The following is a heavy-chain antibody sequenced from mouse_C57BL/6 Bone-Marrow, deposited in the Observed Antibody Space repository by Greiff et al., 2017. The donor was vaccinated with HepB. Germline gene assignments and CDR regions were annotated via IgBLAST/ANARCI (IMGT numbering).Heavy chain of an antibody. CDR3: ARNSGSSSYWYFDV. CDR2: IWTGGGT. CDR1: GFSLTSYA. V-gene: IGHV2-9-1*01. D-gene: IGHD1-1*01. J-gene: IGHJ1*03. Sequence: VQLQQSGPGLVAPSQSLSITCTVSGFSLTSYAISWVRQPPGKGLEWLGVIWTGGGTNYNSALKSRLSISKDNSESQVFLKMNSLQTDDTARYYCARNSGSSSYWYFDVWGTGTTVTVSS.